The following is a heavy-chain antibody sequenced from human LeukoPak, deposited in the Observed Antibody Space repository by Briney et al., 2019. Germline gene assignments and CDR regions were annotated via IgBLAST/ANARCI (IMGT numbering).Heavy chain of an antibody. CDR3: ARDPYSSGWYKDAFDI. CDR2: VSGGGDIT. CDR1: GFNFANHA. V-gene: IGHV3-23*01. D-gene: IGHD6-19*01. J-gene: IGHJ3*02. Sequence: GGSLRLSCAASGFNFANHAMSWVRQTPGKGLEWVSAVSGGGDITYYADSVKGRFTISRDNSKDTLFLQMHSLRPEDTAVYYCARDPYSSGWYKDAFDIWGQGTMVTVSS.